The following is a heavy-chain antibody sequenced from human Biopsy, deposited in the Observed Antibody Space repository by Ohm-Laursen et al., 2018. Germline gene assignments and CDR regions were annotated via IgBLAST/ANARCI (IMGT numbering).Heavy chain of an antibody. D-gene: IGHD1-26*01. Sequence: SDTLSLTCTVSGGPFGISSHYWIWIRQPPGKGLEWIGSIYSDDTTHYNASLQGRITISVDQPKNQFSLRLTSVTAEDTAVYYCAKRDLSGTSPVWGQGTVVTVSS. CDR3: AKRDLSGTSPV. J-gene: IGHJ4*02. CDR2: IYSDDTT. V-gene: IGHV4-39*01. CDR1: GGPFGISSHY.